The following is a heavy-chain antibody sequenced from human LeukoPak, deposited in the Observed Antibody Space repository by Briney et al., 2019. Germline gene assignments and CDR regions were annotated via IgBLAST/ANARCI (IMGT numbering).Heavy chain of an antibody. CDR3: AKSVGYYYDSSGYYPLDY. J-gene: IGHJ4*02. V-gene: IGHV3-23*01. CDR1: GFTFSSYA. Sequence: GGSLRLSCAASGFTFSSYAMSWVRQAPGKGLEWVSAISGSGGSTYYADSVKGRFTISRDNSKNTLYLQMNSLRAEDTAVYYCAKSVGYYYDSSGYYPLDYWGQETLVTVSS. D-gene: IGHD3-22*01. CDR2: ISGSGGST.